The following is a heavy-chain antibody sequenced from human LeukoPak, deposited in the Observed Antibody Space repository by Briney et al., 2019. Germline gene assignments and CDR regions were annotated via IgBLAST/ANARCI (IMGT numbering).Heavy chain of an antibody. CDR1: GFTFSSYA. CDR3: AKGLRYRHAYYYYGMDV. V-gene: IGHV3-43*01. J-gene: IGHJ6*02. D-gene: IGHD3-9*01. CDR2: ISWDGGST. Sequence: GGSLRLSCAASGFTFSSYAMSWVRQAPGKGLEWVSLISWDGGSTYYADSVKGRFTISRDNSKNSLYLQMNSLRTEDTALYYCAKGLRYRHAYYYYGMDVWGQGTTVTVSS.